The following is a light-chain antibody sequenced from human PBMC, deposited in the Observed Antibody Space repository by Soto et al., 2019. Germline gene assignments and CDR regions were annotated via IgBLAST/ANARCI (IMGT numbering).Light chain of an antibody. V-gene: IGKV3-20*01. CDR1: RSFASSY. CDR2: AAS. Sequence: EVVLTQSPGTLSLSPGERATLSCRASRSFASSYLAWYQQKPGQAPRLLIFAASIRATGVSDRFSGSGSGTDFTLIISRLEPEDSAVYYCQQHGSSPPYTFGQGTKLEIK. J-gene: IGKJ2*01. CDR3: QQHGSSPPYT.